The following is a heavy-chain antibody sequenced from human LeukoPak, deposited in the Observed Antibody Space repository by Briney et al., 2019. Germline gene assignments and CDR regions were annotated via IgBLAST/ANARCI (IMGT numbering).Heavy chain of an antibody. Sequence: PSETLSLTCTVSGASIRSNYWSWIRQPPGRGLEWIGYIYYTGRTNYNPSLKSRVTISVATSKTQFSLKLSSVTAADTAVYYCTRSDGYNIDYWGQGTLVTVSS. J-gene: IGHJ4*01. CDR3: TRSDGYNIDY. V-gene: IGHV4-59*08. D-gene: IGHD5-24*01. CDR2: IYYTGRT. CDR1: GASIRSNY.